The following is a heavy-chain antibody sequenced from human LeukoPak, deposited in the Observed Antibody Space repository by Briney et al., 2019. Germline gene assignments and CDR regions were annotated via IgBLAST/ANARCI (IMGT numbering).Heavy chain of an antibody. V-gene: IGHV1-3*01. CDR2: INAGNGNT. CDR3: ARVTYYYGSGNFPLYYFDY. D-gene: IGHD3-10*01. CDR1: GYTFTSYA. Sequence: GASVKVSCKASGYTFTSYAMHWVRQAPGQRLEWMGWINAGNGNTKYSQKFQGRVTITRDTSASTAYMELSSLRSEDTAVYYCARVTYYYGSGNFPLYYFDYWGQGTLVTVSS. J-gene: IGHJ4*02.